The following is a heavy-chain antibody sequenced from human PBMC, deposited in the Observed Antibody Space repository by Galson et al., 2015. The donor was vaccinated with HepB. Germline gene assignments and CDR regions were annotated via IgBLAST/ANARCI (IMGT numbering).Heavy chain of an antibody. CDR3: ARGLFGVGDV. D-gene: IGHD2-8*01. J-gene: IGHJ6*02. V-gene: IGHV3-13*04. CDR2: IGSAGDT. CDR1: GFTFSSYD. Sequence: SLRLSCAACGFTFSSYDMHWVRQGTGKGLEWVSGIGSAGDTHYPGSVKGRFTISRENAKDSLYLQMNSLRAGDTAVYYRARGLFGVGDVWGQGTTVTVSS.